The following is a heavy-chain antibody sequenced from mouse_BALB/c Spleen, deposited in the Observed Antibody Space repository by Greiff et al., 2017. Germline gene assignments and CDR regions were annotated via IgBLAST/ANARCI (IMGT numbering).Heavy chain of an antibody. CDR3: ARAYDGPAWFAY. J-gene: IGHJ3*01. D-gene: IGHD2-3*01. CDR1: GFTFSSYA. CDR2: ISSGGSYT. Sequence: EVKVVESGGGLVKPGGSLKLSCAASGFTFSSYAMSWVRQSPEKRLEWVAEISSGGSYTYYPDTVTGRFTISRDNAKNTLYLEMSSLRSEDTAMYYCARAYDGPAWFAYWGQGTLVTVSA. V-gene: IGHV5-9-4*01.